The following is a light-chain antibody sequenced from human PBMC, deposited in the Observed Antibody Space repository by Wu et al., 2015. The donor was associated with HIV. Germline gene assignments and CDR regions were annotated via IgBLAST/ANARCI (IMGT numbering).Light chain of an antibody. CDR1: TVLAVI. V-gene: IGKV3-20*01. J-gene: IGKJ1*01. CDR2: GPS. CDR3: LQYGSSTWT. Sequence: GERVLPSSCRDHVTVLAVILSXVPEETWPRLPTAPSPTGPSSRATGIPDRFSGSGSGTDFSLTISRLEPEDSAVYFCLQYGSSTWTFGQGTKVEMK.